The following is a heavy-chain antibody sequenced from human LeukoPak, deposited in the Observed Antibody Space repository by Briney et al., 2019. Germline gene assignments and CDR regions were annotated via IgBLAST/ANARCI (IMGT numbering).Heavy chain of an antibody. Sequence: SETLSLTCTVSGDSMSSSHYCWVWIRQPPGKGLEWIGSIYYSGSTYYNPSLKSRVTISVDTSKNQFSLKLSSVTAADTAVYYCARDGSYGDYVWFDPWGQGTLVTVSS. CDR2: IYYSGST. J-gene: IGHJ5*02. V-gene: IGHV4-39*07. CDR1: GDSMSSSHYC. CDR3: ARDGSYGDYVWFDP. D-gene: IGHD4-17*01.